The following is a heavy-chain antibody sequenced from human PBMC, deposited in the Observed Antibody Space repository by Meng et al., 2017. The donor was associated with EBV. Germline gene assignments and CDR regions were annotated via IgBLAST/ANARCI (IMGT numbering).Heavy chain of an antibody. V-gene: IGHV1-18*01. CDR2: ISAYNGNT. CDR1: GYTFTSYG. J-gene: IGHJ5*02. CDR3: ARETSGYDFNWFDP. Sequence: QVQRGQAGAGVKKPGASVKVSCKASGYTFTSYGISWVRQAPGQGLEWMGWISAYNGNTNYAQKLQGRVTMTTDTSTSTAYMELRSLRSDDTAVYYCARETSGYDFNWFDPWGQGTLVTVFS. D-gene: IGHD5-12*01.